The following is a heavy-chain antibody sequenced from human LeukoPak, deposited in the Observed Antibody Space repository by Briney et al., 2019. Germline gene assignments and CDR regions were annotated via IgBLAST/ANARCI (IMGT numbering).Heavy chain of an antibody. CDR3: ARLSKPGWFDP. CDR2: IYYSGST. J-gene: IGHJ5*02. CDR1: GDSISSGDYY. D-gene: IGHD1-14*01. Sequence: SETLSLTCTVSGDSISSGDYYWAWIRQPPGKGLEWIGNIYYSGSTYYNPSLKSRLTISVDTSKNQFSLKLTSVTAADTAVYYCARLSKPGWFDPWGQGTLVTVSS. V-gene: IGHV4-39*01.